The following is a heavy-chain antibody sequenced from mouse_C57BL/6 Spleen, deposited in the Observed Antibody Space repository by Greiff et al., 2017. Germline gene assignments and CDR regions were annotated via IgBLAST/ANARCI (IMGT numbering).Heavy chain of an antibody. CDR1: GYSFTGYY. CDR3: ARGDYDYAMDY. J-gene: IGHJ4*01. Sequence: VQLQQSGPELVKPGASVKISCKASGYSFTGYYMNWVKQSPEKSLEWIGEINPSTGGTTYNQKFKAKATLTVDKSSSTAYMQLKSLTSEDSAVYYCARGDYDYAMDYWGQGTSVTVSS. V-gene: IGHV1-42*01. D-gene: IGHD2-4*01. CDR2: INPSTGGT.